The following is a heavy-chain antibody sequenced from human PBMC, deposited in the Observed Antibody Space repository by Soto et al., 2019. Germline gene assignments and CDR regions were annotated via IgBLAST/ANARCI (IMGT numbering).Heavy chain of an antibody. V-gene: IGHV3-11*01. CDR3: ASHHTSGWLYFDS. CDR2: ISSSGRAI. Sequence: QLQLLESGGDLVKPGGSLRLSCAASGFTVSGNDLSWIRQAPGKGLEWVSSISSSGRAIYYADSVKGRFTISRDNAKDSLYLQMSSLRAPDTAIYYCASHHTSGWLYFDSWGQGTLVTVSS. D-gene: IGHD6-19*01. CDR1: GFTVSGND. J-gene: IGHJ4*02.